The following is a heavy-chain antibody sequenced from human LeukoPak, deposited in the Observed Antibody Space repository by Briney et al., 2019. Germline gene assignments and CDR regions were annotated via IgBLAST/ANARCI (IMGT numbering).Heavy chain of an antibody. CDR2: IWPNGSNK. Sequence: PGGSLRLSCAASGFTFSTYGMHWVRQAPGKGLEWVAVIWPNGSNKYHADSVKGRSTISRDNSKSTLFLQMSSLAAEDTAVYYCVGELLTAAGTIGAFDIWGRGTMVTVSS. D-gene: IGHD6-13*01. CDR3: VGELLTAAGTIGAFDI. V-gene: IGHV3-33*01. CDR1: GFTFSTYG. J-gene: IGHJ3*02.